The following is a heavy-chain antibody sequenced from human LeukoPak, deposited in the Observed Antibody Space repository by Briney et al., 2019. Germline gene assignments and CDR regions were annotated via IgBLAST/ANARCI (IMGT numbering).Heavy chain of an antibody. J-gene: IGHJ3*02. D-gene: IGHD2-15*01. Sequence: FGPTVAHPTQVLTLPYTFSVFLLRTSGVGVGWIRQPPGKALEWLALLYCNDDKRYSPSLKRRLTITKDTSKNQVVLTMTNMDTVDTATYYCARRPKDIVVVLAPRPLGAFDIWGQGTMVTVSS. CDR1: VFLLRTSGVG. V-gene: IGHV2-5*01. CDR2: LYCNDDK. CDR3: ARRPKDIVVVLAPRPLGAFDI.